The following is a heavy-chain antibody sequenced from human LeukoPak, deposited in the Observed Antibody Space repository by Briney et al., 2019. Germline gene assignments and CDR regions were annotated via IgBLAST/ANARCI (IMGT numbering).Heavy chain of an antibody. CDR2: ISSSGSTI. D-gene: IGHD6-13*01. CDR3: ASSRLGSSWYSYFDY. CDR1: GFTFSSYS. J-gene: IGHJ4*02. V-gene: IGHV3-48*04. Sequence: GGSLRLSCAASGFTFSSYSMNWVRQAPGKGLEWVSYISSSGSTIYYADSVKGRFTISRDNAKNTLYLQMGSLRAEDMAVYYCASSRLGSSWYSYFDYWGQGTLVTVSS.